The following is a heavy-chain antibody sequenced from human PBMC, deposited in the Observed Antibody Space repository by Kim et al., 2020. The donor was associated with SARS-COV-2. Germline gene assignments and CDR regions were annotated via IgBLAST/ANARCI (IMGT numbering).Heavy chain of an antibody. J-gene: IGHJ4*01. V-gene: IGHV4-59*13. CDR2: ISHTGSA. CDR1: GVSMNTYH. CDR3: ARAGNDYGNWRYYIDY. D-gene: IGHD1-1*01. Sequence: SETLSLTCTVSGVSMNTYHWTWIRQLPGKRLEWIGYISHTGSANYNPSLNSRGIISTDTSKNQFSLRLSSVTAADTATYYCARAGNDYGNWRYYIDYWGQGTLVTVSS.